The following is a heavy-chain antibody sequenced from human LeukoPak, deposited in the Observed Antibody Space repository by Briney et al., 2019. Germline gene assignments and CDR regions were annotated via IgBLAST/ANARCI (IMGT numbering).Heavy chain of an antibody. V-gene: IGHV3-23*01. Sequence: GGSLRLSCGVSGFTFSSYGMHWVRQAPGKGLEWVSSISGSGGSTFYGDSVKGRFTISRDNSKNTLYLQMNSLRAEDTAVYYCAKKYNTGLDPWGQGTLVTVSS. CDR1: GFTFSSYG. CDR2: ISGSGGST. CDR3: AKKYNTGLDP. J-gene: IGHJ5*02. D-gene: IGHD1-14*01.